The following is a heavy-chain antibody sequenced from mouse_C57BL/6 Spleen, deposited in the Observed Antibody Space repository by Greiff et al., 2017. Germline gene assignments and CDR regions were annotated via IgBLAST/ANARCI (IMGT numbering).Heavy chain of an antibody. CDR3: ARGNYDGVIDY. Sequence: QVQLQQSVAELVRPGASVKLSCKASGYTFTDTSMHWVKQRPEQGLEWIGRIYPGNGNTKYNAKFKGKATLTADKSSSTAYMQLSSLTSEDSAVYVCARGNYDGVIDYWGQGTTLTVSS. CDR2: IYPGNGNT. CDR1: GYTFTDTS. J-gene: IGHJ2*01. V-gene: IGHV1-76*01. D-gene: IGHD2-1*01.